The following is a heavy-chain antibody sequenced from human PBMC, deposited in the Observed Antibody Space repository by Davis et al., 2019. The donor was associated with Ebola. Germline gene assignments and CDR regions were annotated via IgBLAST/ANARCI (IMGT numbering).Heavy chain of an antibody. CDR3: ARRYGGYDILTGYQYYFDY. D-gene: IGHD3-9*01. J-gene: IGHJ4*02. CDR1: GGSVSSGSYY. CDR2: IYYSGST. Sequence: MPSETLSLTCTVSGGSVSSGSYYWSWIRQPPGKGLEWIGYIYYSGSTNYNPSLKSRVTISVATSTNQFSLKLSSVTAADTAVYYCARRYGGYDILTGYQYYFDYWGQGTLVTVSS. V-gene: IGHV4-61*01.